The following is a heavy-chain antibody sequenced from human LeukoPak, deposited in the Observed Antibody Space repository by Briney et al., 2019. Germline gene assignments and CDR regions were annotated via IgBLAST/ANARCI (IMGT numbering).Heavy chain of an antibody. CDR3: AKDASHPGEYGDYVLSWYFDL. CDR1: GFTFSSYA. V-gene: IGHV3-23*01. J-gene: IGHJ2*01. D-gene: IGHD4-17*01. Sequence: PGGSLRLSCAASGFTFSSYAMSWVRQAPGKGLEWVSAISGSGGSTYYADSVKGRFTISRDNSKNTLYLQMNSLRAEDTAVYYCAKDASHPGEYGDYVLSWYFDLWGRGTLVTVSS. CDR2: ISGSGGST.